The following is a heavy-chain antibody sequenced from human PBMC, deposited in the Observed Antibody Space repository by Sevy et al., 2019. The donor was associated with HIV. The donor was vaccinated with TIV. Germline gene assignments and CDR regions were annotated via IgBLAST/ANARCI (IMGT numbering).Heavy chain of an antibody. CDR1: GYTFTGYY. V-gene: IGHV1-2*02. CDR2: INPNSGGT. CDR3: ARDPDCSSTSCYSWFDP. D-gene: IGHD2-2*02. Sequence: ASVKVSCKASGYTFTGYYMHWVRQAPGQGLEWMGWINPNSGGTNYAQKFQGRVTMTRVTSISTAYMGLSRLRSDDTAVYYCARDPDCSSTSCYSWFDPWGQGTLVTVSS. J-gene: IGHJ5*02.